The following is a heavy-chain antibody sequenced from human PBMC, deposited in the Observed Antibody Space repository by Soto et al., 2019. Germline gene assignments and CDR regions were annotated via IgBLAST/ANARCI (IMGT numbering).Heavy chain of an antibody. V-gene: IGHV3-23*01. CDR1: GFTFTNYA. D-gene: IGHD4-17*01. CDR3: AKAGMTTMTTHYYYYVDV. J-gene: IGHJ6*03. Sequence: QLGGSLRLSCAASGFTFTNYAMTWVRQAPGKGLEWVSAVIGSAESTYYADSVRGRFTISRDNTKNALYLQMDSLRAEDTAIYYCAKAGMTTMTTHYYYYVDVWGKGATVTVSS. CDR2: VIGSAEST.